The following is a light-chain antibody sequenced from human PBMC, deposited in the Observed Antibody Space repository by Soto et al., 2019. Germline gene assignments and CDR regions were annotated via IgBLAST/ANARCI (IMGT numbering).Light chain of an antibody. J-gene: IGLJ1*01. CDR2: DVN. CDR3: SSYKSSSTLPYV. CDR1: SSDVGGYNL. V-gene: IGLV2-14*01. Sequence: QSALTQPASVSGSPGQSITIPCTGTSSDVGGYNLVSWYQQYPDKAPKLMIFDVNTRPSGVSNRFSGSKSGNTASLTISGLQAEDEADYYCSSYKSSSTLPYVFGTGTKVTVL.